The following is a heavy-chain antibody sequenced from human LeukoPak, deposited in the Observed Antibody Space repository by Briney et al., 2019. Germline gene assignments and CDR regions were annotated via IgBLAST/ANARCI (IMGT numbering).Heavy chain of an antibody. J-gene: IGHJ6*03. CDR2: IYSGGST. V-gene: IGHV3-53*01. CDR3: AKGSRDILTGYGYYYYYYMDV. CDR1: GFTVSSNS. Sequence: PGGSLRLSCTVSGFTVSSNSMSWVRQAPGKGLEWVSFIYSGGSTHNSDSVKGRFTISRDNSKNTLYLQMNSLRAEDTAVYYCAKGSRDILTGYGYYYYYYMDVWGKGTTVTVSS. D-gene: IGHD3-9*01.